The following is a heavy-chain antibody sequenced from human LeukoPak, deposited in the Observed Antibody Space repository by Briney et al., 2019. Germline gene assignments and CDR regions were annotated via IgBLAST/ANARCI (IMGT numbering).Heavy chain of an antibody. CDR1: GYTFSSYY. CDR2: INPGRDST. D-gene: IGHD5-18*01. J-gene: IGHJ6*02. Sequence: ASVTVSCKASGYTFSSYYIHWVRQAPGQGLEWMGTINPGRDSTSYAQKFQGRVTMTTDTSTSTAYMELRSLRSDDTAVYYCARATQLWPTYYYYGMDVWGQGTTVTVSS. CDR3: ARATQLWPTYYYYGMDV. V-gene: IGHV1-46*01.